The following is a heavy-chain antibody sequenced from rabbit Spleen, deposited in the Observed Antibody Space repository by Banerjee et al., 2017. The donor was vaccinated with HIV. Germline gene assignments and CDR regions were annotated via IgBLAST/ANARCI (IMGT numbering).Heavy chain of an antibody. CDR2: IHTGDGRT. CDR3: ARDDYGVSYPVYYTRLDL. J-gene: IGHJ3*01. D-gene: IGHD2-1*01. Sequence: QSLEESGGDLVKPGASLTLTCTASGFDFSSSYWMSWVRQAPGRGLEWIARIHTGDGRTQYASWVNGRFSISKTSSTTVTLQMTSLTAADTATYFCARDDYGVSYPVYYTRLDLWGQGTLVTVS. CDR1: GFDFSSSYW. V-gene: IGHV1S40*01.